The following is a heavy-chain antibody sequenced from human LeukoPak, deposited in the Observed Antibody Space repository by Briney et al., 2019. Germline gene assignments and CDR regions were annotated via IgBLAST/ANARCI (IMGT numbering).Heavy chain of an antibody. CDR3: ARGEQQLVLFDY. J-gene: IGHJ4*02. V-gene: IGHV4-31*03. CDR1: GGSISSGGYY. CDR2: IYYSGST. D-gene: IGHD6-13*01. Sequence: SETLPLTCTVSGGSISSGGYYWSWIRQHPGKGLEWIGYIYYSGSTYYNPPLKSRVTISVDTSKNQFSLKLSSVTAADTAVYYCARGEQQLVLFDYWGQGTLVTVSS.